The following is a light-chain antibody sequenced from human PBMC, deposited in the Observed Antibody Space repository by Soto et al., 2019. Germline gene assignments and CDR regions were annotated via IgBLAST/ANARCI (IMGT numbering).Light chain of an antibody. CDR1: SSDVGSYNY. J-gene: IGLJ1*01. CDR3: CSYTSSSTL. CDR2: EVS. V-gene: IGLV2-14*01. Sequence: QSVLTLPASVSGSPGQSITISCTGTSSDVGSYNYVSWYQQHPGKAPKLMIYEVSDRPSGISSRFSGPKSGNTASLTISGLQTEDEADYFFCSYTSSSTLFGTGTKVTVL.